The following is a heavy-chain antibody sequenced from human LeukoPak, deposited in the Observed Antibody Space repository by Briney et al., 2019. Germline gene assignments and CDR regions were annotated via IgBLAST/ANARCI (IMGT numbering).Heavy chain of an antibody. CDR1: GFTFSSYA. V-gene: IGHV3-30-3*01. CDR2: ISYDGSNK. CDR3: ARDYSSSWDVFDY. D-gene: IGHD6-13*01. Sequence: PGGSLRLSCAASGFTFSSYAVSWVRQAPGKGLEWVAVISYDGSNKYYADSVKGRFTISRDNSKNTLYLQMNSLRAEDTAVYYCARDYSSSWDVFDYWGQGTLVTVSS. J-gene: IGHJ4*02.